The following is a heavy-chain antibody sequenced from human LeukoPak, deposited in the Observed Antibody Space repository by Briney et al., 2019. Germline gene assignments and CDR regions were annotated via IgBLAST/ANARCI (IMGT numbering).Heavy chain of an antibody. Sequence: SETLSLTCAVYGGSFSGYYWSWIRQPPGKGLEWIGEINHSGSTNCNPSLKSRVTISVDTSKNQFSLKLSSVTAADTAVYYCARGGIAVAGTRGWFDPWGQGTLVTVSS. J-gene: IGHJ5*02. CDR2: INHSGST. CDR3: ARGGIAVAGTRGWFDP. V-gene: IGHV4-34*01. D-gene: IGHD6-19*01. CDR1: GGSFSGYY.